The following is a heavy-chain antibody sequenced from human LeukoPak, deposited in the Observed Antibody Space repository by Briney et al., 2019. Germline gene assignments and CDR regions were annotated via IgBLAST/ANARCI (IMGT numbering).Heavy chain of an antibody. J-gene: IGHJ2*01. CDR1: GFTFSSYA. Sequence: PGGSLRLSFAASGFTFSSYAMHWVRQAPGKGLEWVAVISYDGSNKYYADSVKGRFTISRDNSKNTLYLQMNSLRAEDTAVYYCARDLRDLGSPGSAPYWYFDLWGRGTLVTVSS. V-gene: IGHV3-30*04. CDR3: ARDLRDLGSPGSAPYWYFDL. CDR2: ISYDGSNK. D-gene: IGHD1-26*01.